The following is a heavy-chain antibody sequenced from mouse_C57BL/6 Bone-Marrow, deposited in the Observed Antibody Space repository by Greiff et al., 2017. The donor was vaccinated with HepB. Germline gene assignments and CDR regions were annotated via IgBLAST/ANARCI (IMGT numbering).Heavy chain of an antibody. J-gene: IGHJ3*01. CDR2: IWSGGST. Sequence: QVQLKESGPGLVQPSQSLSITCTVSGSSLTSYGVHWVRQSPGKGLEWLGVIWSGGSTDYNAAFISRLSISKDNSKSQVFFKMNSLQADDTAIYYCAVMGDYDFFFAYWGQGTLVTVSA. CDR1: GSSLTSYG. CDR3: AVMGDYDFFFAY. D-gene: IGHD2-4*01. V-gene: IGHV2-2*01.